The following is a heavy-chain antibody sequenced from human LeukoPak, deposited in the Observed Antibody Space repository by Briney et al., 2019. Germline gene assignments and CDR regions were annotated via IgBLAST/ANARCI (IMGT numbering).Heavy chain of an antibody. Sequence: PGGSLRLSCAASGFTFSSYAMSWVRQAPGKGLEWVSAISGSGGSTYYADSVKGRFTISRDNSKNTLYLQMNSLRVEDTAAYFCVRMGGDNGGKTLENWGQGTLVIVSS. D-gene: IGHD4-23*01. CDR3: VRMGGDNGGKTLEN. CDR1: GFTFSSYA. CDR2: ISGSGGST. V-gene: IGHV3-23*01. J-gene: IGHJ4*02.